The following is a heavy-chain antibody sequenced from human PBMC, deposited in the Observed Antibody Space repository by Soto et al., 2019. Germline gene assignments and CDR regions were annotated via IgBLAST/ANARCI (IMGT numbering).Heavy chain of an antibody. CDR1: GGSITSRSYY. CDR3: ARNGGSSWQDTYYYYGMDV. Sequence: PSETLSLTCTGSGGSITSRSYYWGWIRPPPGKGLEWIGNIYYSGSTYYNPSLRSRVTISVDTSKTQFSLKLSSVTAADTAVYYCARNGGSSWQDTYYYYGMDVWGQGTTVT. CDR2: IYYSGST. J-gene: IGHJ6*02. V-gene: IGHV4-39*01. D-gene: IGHD6-13*01.